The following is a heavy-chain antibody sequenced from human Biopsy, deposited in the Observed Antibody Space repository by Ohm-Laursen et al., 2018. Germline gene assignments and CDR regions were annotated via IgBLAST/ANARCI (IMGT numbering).Heavy chain of an antibody. Sequence: ASVKVSCKAPTGTFNSYGIIWVRQAPGQGLGWMGRIIPILRTTAYAQTFLGRVTITADSPTSTVDMGLTSLTSDDTAVYFCAREAIGYQLPCDDWGQGTLVTVSS. CDR3: AREAIGYQLPCDD. D-gene: IGHD2-2*01. J-gene: IGHJ4*02. V-gene: IGHV1-69*11. CDR1: TGTFNSYG. CDR2: IIPILRTT.